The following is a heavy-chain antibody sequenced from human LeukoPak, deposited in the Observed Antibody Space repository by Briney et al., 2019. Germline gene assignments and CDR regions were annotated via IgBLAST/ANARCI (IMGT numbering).Heavy chain of an antibody. J-gene: IGHJ4*02. CDR3: ARDRRYYYDSSGVLDY. CDR1: GGSISSSNW. CDR2: IYHSGST. Sequence: PSETLSLTCAVSGGSISSSNWWSWVRQPPGKGLEWIGEIYHSGSTNYNPSLKSRVTISVDKSKNQFSLKLSSVTAADTAVYYCARDRRYYYDSSGVLDYWGQGTLVTVSS. D-gene: IGHD3-22*01. V-gene: IGHV4-4*02.